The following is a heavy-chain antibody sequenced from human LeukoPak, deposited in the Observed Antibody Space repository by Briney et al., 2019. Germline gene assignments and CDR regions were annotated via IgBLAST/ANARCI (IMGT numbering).Heavy chain of an antibody. CDR1: GFTFSSYW. D-gene: IGHD5-12*01. Sequence: GGSLRLSCAASGFTFSSYWMSWVRQAPGKGLEWVAVISSDGNSKNFALSVKGRFAISRDNSKNTLFLQMNNLRSEDTALYYCVSPTADYPFLYYFDSWGQGTLVTVSS. J-gene: IGHJ4*02. V-gene: IGHV3-30*09. CDR3: VSPTADYPFLYYFDS. CDR2: ISSDGNSK.